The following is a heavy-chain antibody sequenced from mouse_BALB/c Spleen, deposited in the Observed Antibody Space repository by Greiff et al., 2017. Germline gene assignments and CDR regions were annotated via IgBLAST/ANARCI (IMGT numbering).Heavy chain of an antibody. CDR1: GFNIKDTY. Sequence: VQLQQSGAELVKPGASVKLSCTASGFNIKDTYMHWVKQRPEQGLEWIGRIDPANGNTKYDPKFQGKATITADTSSNTAYLQLSSLTSEDTAVYYCARWDYDAWFAYWGQGTLVTVSA. J-gene: IGHJ3*01. CDR3: ARWDYDAWFAY. CDR2: IDPANGNT. V-gene: IGHV14-3*02. D-gene: IGHD2-4*01.